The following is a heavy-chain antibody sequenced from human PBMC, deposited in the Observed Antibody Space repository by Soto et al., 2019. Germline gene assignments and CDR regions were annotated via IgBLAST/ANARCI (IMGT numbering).Heavy chain of an antibody. CDR3: AKVAPHISGPSDFFPL. CDR2: ITWNGVNI. Sequence: GGSLRLCCAASGVTFDEYATHWVRQTKGKGLEWVSSITWNGVNIGYADSVKGRFTISRDNAKNSLYLQMNSLRVEDTALYYCAKVAPHISGPSDFFPLWGQRTLVTGSP. V-gene: IGHV3-9*01. J-gene: IGHJ1*01. D-gene: IGHD6-19*01. CDR1: GVTFDEYA.